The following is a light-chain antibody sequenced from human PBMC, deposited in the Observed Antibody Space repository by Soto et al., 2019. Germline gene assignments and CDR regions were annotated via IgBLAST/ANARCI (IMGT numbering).Light chain of an antibody. CDR2: DAS. J-gene: IGKJ1*01. V-gene: IGKV1-5*01. CDR1: QSISSW. CDR3: QQYNNYSRT. Sequence: GDRVTITCRASQSISSWLAWYQQKPGKAPKLLIYDASSLESGVPSRFSGSGSGTEFTLTISSLQPDDFATYYCQQYNNYSRTFGQGTKVEIK.